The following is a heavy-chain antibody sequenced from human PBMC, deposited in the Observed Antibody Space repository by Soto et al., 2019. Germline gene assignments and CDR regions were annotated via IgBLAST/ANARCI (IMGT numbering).Heavy chain of an antibody. CDR3: ARHDCISSSCYYYYYYGMDV. CDR2: IIPIFDTA. CDR1: GGTFSSYA. V-gene: IGHV1-69*12. D-gene: IGHD2-2*01. J-gene: IGHJ6*02. Sequence: QVQLVQSGAEVKKPGSSVKVSCKASGGTFSSYAISWVRQAPGQGLEWMGGIIPIFDTANYAQKFQGRVTIPADESTSTAYMELSSLRSEDKAMYYCARHDCISSSCYYYYYYGMDVWGQGTTVTVAS.